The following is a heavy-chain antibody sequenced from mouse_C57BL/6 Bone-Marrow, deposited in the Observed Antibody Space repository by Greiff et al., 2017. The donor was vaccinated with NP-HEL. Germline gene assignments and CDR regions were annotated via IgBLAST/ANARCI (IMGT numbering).Heavy chain of an antibody. Sequence: QVQLQQPGAELVKPGASVKMSCKASGYTFTSYWITWVKQRPGQGLEWIGDIYPGSGSTNYNEKFKSKATLTVDTSSSTAYMQLSSLTSEDSAVYYCARCSYGSSYEDWYFDVWGTGTTVTVSS. CDR2: IYPGSGST. V-gene: IGHV1-55*01. CDR3: ARCSYGSSYEDWYFDV. CDR1: GYTFTSYW. J-gene: IGHJ1*03. D-gene: IGHD1-1*01.